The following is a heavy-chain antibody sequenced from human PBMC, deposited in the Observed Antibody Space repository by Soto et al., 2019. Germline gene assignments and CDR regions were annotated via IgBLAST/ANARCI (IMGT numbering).Heavy chain of an antibody. CDR1: GFTFSSYG. Sequence: QVQLVESGGGVVQPGRSLRLSCAASGFTFSSYGMQWVRQAPGMGLEGVAVIWYDGSNKYYADSVKGRFTISRDNSKNTLYLQMNSLRAEDTAVYYCARGGDYYHGMDVWGQGTTVTVSS. CDR2: IWYDGSNK. J-gene: IGHJ6*02. V-gene: IGHV3-33*01. CDR3: ARGGDYYHGMDV.